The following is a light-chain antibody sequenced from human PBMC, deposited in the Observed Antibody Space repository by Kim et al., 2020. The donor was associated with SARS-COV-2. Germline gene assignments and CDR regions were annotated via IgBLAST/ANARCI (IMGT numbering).Light chain of an antibody. CDR3: QAWDNSVI. CDR1: KLGNKY. CDR2: EDT. V-gene: IGLV3-1*01. Sequence: SYELTQPPSVSVPPGQTVSITCPGDKLGNKYVSWYQQKSGQSPLLLIYEDTKRPSGIAERFSGSNSGNTATLTISGTQPVDEADYYCQAWDNSVIFGGGTQLTVL. J-gene: IGLJ2*01.